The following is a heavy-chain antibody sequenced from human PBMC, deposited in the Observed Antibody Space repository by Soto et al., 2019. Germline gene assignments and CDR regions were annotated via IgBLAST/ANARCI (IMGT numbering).Heavy chain of an antibody. V-gene: IGHV1-18*01. Sequence: GASVKVSCKASGYTFTSYGISWVRQAPGQGLEWMGWISAYNGNTNYAQKLQGRVTMTTDTSTSTAYMELRSLRSDDTAVYYCARDGYYDFWSGYYHGTNWFDPWGQGTLVTVSS. CDR2: ISAYNGNT. CDR1: GYTFTSYG. J-gene: IGHJ5*02. D-gene: IGHD3-3*01. CDR3: ARDGYYDFWSGYYHGTNWFDP.